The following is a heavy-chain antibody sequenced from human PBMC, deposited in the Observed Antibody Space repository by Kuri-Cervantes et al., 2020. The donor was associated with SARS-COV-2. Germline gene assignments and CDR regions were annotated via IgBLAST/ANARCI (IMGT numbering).Heavy chain of an antibody. Sequence: SETLSLTCTVSGASISSSSYYWDWNRQPPGKGLEWIGYIYHSGSTYYNPSLKSRVTISVDRSKNQFSLKLSSVTAADTAVYYCARGNSSSGFDYWGQGTLVTVSS. CDR2: IYHSGST. J-gene: IGHJ4*02. CDR3: ARGNSSSGFDY. V-gene: IGHV4-39*07. CDR1: GASISSSSYY. D-gene: IGHD6-6*01.